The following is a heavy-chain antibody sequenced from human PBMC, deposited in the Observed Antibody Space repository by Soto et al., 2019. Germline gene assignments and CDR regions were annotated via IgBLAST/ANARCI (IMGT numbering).Heavy chain of an antibody. Sequence: QVQLVQSGAEVKKPGASVKLSCKASGYTFINYYIHWVRQAPGQGLEWMGIFNPTSGSTNYAQKFQGRVTFTMDTSTRTVYMELSSLRFDDTAVYCCARDLAAGDYWGQGTLVTVSS. V-gene: IGHV1-46*01. CDR2: FNPTSGST. J-gene: IGHJ4*02. CDR3: ARDLAAGDY. CDR1: GYTFINYY. D-gene: IGHD6-13*01.